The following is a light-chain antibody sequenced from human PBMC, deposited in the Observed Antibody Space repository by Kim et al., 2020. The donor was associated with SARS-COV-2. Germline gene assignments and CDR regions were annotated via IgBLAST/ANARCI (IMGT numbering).Light chain of an antibody. CDR1: SSDIGGYNY. Sequence: QSVTISCTGTSSDIGGYNYVSWYQQYPGKVPKLMIYEVSKRPSGVPDRFSGSKSDNTASLTVSGLQAEDEADYYCSSYAGSNNFVVFGGGTQLTVL. V-gene: IGLV2-8*01. J-gene: IGLJ2*01. CDR3: SSYAGSNNFVV. CDR2: EVS.